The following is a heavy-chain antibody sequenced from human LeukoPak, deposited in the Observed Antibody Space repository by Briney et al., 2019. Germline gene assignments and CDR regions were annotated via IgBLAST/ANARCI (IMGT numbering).Heavy chain of an antibody. Sequence: ASVKVSCKASGYTFTGYYMHWVRQAPGQGLEWMGRINPNSGGTNYAQKFQGRVTMTRDTSISTAYMELSRLRSDDTAVYYCARDPETYYYDSSGYYPPDYRGQGTLVTVSS. CDR1: GYTFTGYY. CDR2: INPNSGGT. CDR3: ARDPETYYYDSSGYYPPDY. V-gene: IGHV1-2*06. D-gene: IGHD3-22*01. J-gene: IGHJ4*02.